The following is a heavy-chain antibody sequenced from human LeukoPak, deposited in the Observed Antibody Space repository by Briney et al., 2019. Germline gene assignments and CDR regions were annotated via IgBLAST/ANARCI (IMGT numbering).Heavy chain of an antibody. CDR3: ARVLGGRSKYQLLNDAFDI. D-gene: IGHD2-2*01. J-gene: IGHJ3*02. Sequence: SETLSLTCTVSGGSISSYYWSWIRQPAGKGLEWIGRIYTSGSTNYNPSLKSRVTMSVDTSKNQFSLKLSSVTAADTAVYYCARVLGGRSKYQLLNDAFDIWGQGTMVTVSS. CDR2: IYTSGST. V-gene: IGHV4-4*07. CDR1: GGSISSYY.